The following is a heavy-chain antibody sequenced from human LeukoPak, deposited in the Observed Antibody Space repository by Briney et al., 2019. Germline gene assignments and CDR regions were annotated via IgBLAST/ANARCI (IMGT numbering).Heavy chain of an antibody. CDR1: GGSISSYY. D-gene: IGHD3-10*01. J-gene: IGHJ4*02. Sequence: SETLSLTCTVSGGSISSYYWSWIRQPPGKGLEWIGYIYYSGSTNYNPSLKSRVTISVDTSKNQFSLKLSSVTAAGTAVYYCARLTITMVRGVILNDYWGQGTLVTVSS. CDR2: IYYSGST. CDR3: ARLTITMVRGVILNDY. V-gene: IGHV4-59*12.